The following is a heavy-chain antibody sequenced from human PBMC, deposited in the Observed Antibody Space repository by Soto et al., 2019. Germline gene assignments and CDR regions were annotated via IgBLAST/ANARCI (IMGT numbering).Heavy chain of an antibody. Sequence: QVQLQQWGAGLLKPSETLSLTCAVYGGSFSGYYWSWIRQPPGKGLEWIGEINHSGSTNYNPSLKRRGPISVDTSKNQFSLKLSSVTAADTAVYYCARGPHPDYYDSSGGYYFDYWGQGTLVTVSS. J-gene: IGHJ4*02. CDR2: INHSGST. CDR3: ARGPHPDYYDSSGGYYFDY. CDR1: GGSFSGYY. D-gene: IGHD3-22*01. V-gene: IGHV4-34*01.